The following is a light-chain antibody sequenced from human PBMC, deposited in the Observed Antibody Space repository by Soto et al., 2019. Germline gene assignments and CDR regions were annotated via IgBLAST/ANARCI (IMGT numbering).Light chain of an antibody. Sequence: DFVLTQSPDSLAVSLGERATINCRSSQTLLSSSDNQNYLAWSRQRPGQPPELHVYWASTRESGVPDRFSGSGSGTEFTLTISSLQAEDVAVYYCHQYFSTPLTFGGGTKLEIK. CDR2: WAS. J-gene: IGKJ4*01. V-gene: IGKV4-1*01. CDR3: HQYFSTPLT. CDR1: QTLLSSSDNQNY.